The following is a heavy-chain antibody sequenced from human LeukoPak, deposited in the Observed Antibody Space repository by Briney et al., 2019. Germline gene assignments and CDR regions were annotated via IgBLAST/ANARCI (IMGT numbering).Heavy chain of an antibody. Sequence: PGGSLSLSCAASGFTFYDYAMLWVRHATGKGLEGVSGISWNSGSIGYADSVKGRFTISRDNAKNSLYLQMNSLRAEDTALYYCAKDRDLDSSGCLDYGGQGTLVTVSS. D-gene: IGHD6-19*01. CDR3: AKDRDLDSSGCLDY. CDR2: ISWNSGSI. J-gene: IGHJ4*02. V-gene: IGHV3-9*01. CDR1: GFTFYDYA.